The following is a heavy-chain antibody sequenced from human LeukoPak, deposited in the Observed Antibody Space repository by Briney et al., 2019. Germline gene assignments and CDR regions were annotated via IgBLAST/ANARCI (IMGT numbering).Heavy chain of an antibody. CDR1: GGSISSYY. Sequence: SETLSLTCTVSGGSISSYYWSWIRQPPGKGLEWIGYIYYSGSTNYNPSLKSRVTLSVDKSKNQFLLKLSSVTAADTAVYYCARGLQSTGIDYWGQGTLVTVSS. CDR2: IYYSGST. CDR3: ARGLQSTGIDY. D-gene: IGHD5-24*01. V-gene: IGHV4-59*08. J-gene: IGHJ4*02.